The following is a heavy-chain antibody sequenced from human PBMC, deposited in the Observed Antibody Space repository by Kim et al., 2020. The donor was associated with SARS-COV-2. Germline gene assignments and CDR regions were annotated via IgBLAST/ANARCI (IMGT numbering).Heavy chain of an antibody. Sequence: GGSLRLSCAASGFTFSSYAMSWVRQAPGKGLEWVSAISGSGGSTYYADSVKGRFTISRDNSKNTLYLQMNSLRAEDTAVYYYATPRSTIAAAGEFDYWGQGTLVTVSS. CDR3: ATPRSTIAAAGEFDY. D-gene: IGHD6-13*01. J-gene: IGHJ4*02. V-gene: IGHV3-23*01. CDR1: GFTFSSYA. CDR2: ISGSGGST.